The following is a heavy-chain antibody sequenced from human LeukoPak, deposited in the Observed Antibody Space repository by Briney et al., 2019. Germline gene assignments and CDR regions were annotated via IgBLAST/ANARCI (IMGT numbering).Heavy chain of an antibody. D-gene: IGHD2-2*01. CDR3: ARSPYCSSTSCLRYYYYYMDV. Sequence: PGGTLRLSCAVSGFSFSSYGMKWVSQAPGKGLEGVSSLSSSSSFISYADSVRGRFTISRDNAKNSLYLQMSSLRSEDTAVYYCARSPYCSSTSCLRYYYYYMDVWGKGTTVTVSS. V-gene: IGHV3-21*04. CDR1: GFSFSSYG. J-gene: IGHJ6*03. CDR2: LSSSSSFI.